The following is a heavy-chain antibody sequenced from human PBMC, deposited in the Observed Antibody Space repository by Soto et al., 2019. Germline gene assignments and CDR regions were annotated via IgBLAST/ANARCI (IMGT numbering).Heavy chain of an antibody. V-gene: IGHV1-18*04. D-gene: IGHD5-12*01. J-gene: IGHJ4*02. Sequence: QVQLVQSGPEVRKPGASVKVSCKASGYTFNHYAISWVRQAPGQGLEWMGWISAYNGNTNYAQKFESRVTMNTDSSTSTAYLEVRSPRSDDTAVYYCARDIVATIQGDYWGQGIVVTVSS. CDR2: ISAYNGNT. CDR1: GYTFNHYA. CDR3: ARDIVATIQGDY.